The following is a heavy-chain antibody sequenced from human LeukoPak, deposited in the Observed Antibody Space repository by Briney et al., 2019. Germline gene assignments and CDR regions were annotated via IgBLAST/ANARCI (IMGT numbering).Heavy chain of an antibody. V-gene: IGHV3-66*01. J-gene: IGHJ4*02. Sequence: GGSLRLSCAASGFTVSSDYMTWVRQAPGKGLEWVSVIYSGGRTYYADSVKDRFTISSDNSKNTLYLQMNSLIAEDTAVYYCARKYSSGWPLDYWGQGTLVTVSS. CDR3: ARKYSSGWPLDY. CDR1: GFTVSSDY. D-gene: IGHD6-19*01. CDR2: IYSGGRT.